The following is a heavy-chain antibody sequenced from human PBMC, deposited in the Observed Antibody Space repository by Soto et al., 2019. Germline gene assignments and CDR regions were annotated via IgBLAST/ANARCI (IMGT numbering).Heavy chain of an antibody. D-gene: IGHD1-20*01. CDR2: IYSSGST. J-gene: IGHJ3*02. CDR3: VRDVAAPGISGSWGAFDI. Sequence: QVQLHESGPGLVKPSETLSLICTVSGGSISNYFWTWIRPPAGKGLEWIGRIYSSGSTVYNASLKSRVAMSVDTSKTQFALKLTSVTAADTAVYYCVRDVAAPGISGSWGAFDIWGQGTMVTVSS. CDR1: GGSISNYF. V-gene: IGHV4-4*07.